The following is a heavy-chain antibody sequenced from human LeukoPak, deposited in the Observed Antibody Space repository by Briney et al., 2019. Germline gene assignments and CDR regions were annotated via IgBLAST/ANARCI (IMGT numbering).Heavy chain of an antibody. CDR1: GGSMSSYY. CDR3: ARGHYYGSGSYSAFDN. V-gene: IGHV4-59*01. J-gene: IGHJ4*02. D-gene: IGHD3-10*01. Sequence: PSETLSLTCTVSGGSMSSYYWSWIRQPPGKGLEWIGYIYYSGSTYYNPSLKSRVTISVDTSKNQFPLKVRSVTAADTAVYYCARGHYYGSGSYSAFDNWGQGTLVTVSS. CDR2: IYYSGST.